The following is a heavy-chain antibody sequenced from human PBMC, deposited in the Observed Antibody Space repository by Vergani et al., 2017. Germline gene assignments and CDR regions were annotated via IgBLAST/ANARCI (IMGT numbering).Heavy chain of an antibody. CDR1: GFTLSSHA. CDR2: IWYDGSKE. Sequence: QVQLEESGGGVVQPARSLRLSCAGSGFTLSSHAMHWVRQAPGKGLEWVAFIWYDGSKEYYADSVKGRFTISRDDSKNTLYLQMNNLRAADTAVYYCAKARDPTCKSGNCYSYYYGFDLWGQGTAVTVSS. D-gene: IGHD2-21*01. V-gene: IGHV3-33*06. J-gene: IGHJ6*02. CDR3: AKARDPTCKSGNCYSYYYGFDL.